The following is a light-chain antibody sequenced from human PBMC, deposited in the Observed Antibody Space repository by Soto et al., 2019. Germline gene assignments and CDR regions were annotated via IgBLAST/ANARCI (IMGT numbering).Light chain of an antibody. Sequence: VVMTQSPLSLPVTLGQPASISCRSSQGLLYSDGNTYLNWFQQRPGQSPRRLICKVSDRDSGVPDRFSGSGSGTDFTLKISRVEAEDVGVYYCMQGTHWPINFGQGTRLEIK. CDR2: KVS. CDR1: QGLLYSDGNTY. J-gene: IGKJ5*01. V-gene: IGKV2-30*01. CDR3: MQGTHWPIN.